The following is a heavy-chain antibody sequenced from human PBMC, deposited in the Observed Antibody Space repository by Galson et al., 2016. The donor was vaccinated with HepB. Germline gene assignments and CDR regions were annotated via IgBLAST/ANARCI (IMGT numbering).Heavy chain of an antibody. CDR3: GRGDSSGYYYFGAKAYNFYGMDV. J-gene: IGHJ6*02. CDR1: GFTFSSYG. D-gene: IGHD3-22*01. Sequence: SLRLSCAASGFTFSSYGMHWVRQALGRGLEWVVVISYDGSNIYYADSVKGRFTISRDNSKNTLYLQMNSLRVEDTAVYYCGRGDSSGYYYFGAKAYNFYGMDVWGQGTTVTVSS. CDR2: ISYDGSNI. V-gene: IGHV3-30*03.